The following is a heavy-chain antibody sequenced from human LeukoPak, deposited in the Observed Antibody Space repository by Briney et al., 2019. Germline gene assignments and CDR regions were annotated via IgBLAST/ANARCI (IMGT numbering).Heavy chain of an antibody. J-gene: IGHJ3*02. Sequence: SETLSLTCTVSGGSISSYYWSWIRQPPGKGLEWIGYIYYSGSTNYNPSLKSRVTISVDTSKNQFSLKLSSVTAADTAVYYCARDGTDTPAWAFDIWGQGTMVTVSS. D-gene: IGHD5-18*01. CDR2: IYYSGST. CDR3: ARDGTDTPAWAFDI. V-gene: IGHV4-59*01. CDR1: GGSISSYY.